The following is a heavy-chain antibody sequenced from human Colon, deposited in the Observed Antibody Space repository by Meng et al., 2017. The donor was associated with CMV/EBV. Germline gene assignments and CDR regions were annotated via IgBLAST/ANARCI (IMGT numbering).Heavy chain of an antibody. D-gene: IGHD2-2*01. CDR2: ISRSGDII. J-gene: IGHJ6*02. Sequence: GGSLRLSCAASGFSFSNYEVNWVRQAPGKGLEWVAYISRSGDIIYYADSVKGRFTVSRDNANNSLFVQMNSLRGEDTATYFCARSLEPSSFYHYGMDVWGQGTTVTVSS. CDR3: ARSLEPSSFYHYGMDV. V-gene: IGHV3-48*03. CDR1: GFSFSNYE.